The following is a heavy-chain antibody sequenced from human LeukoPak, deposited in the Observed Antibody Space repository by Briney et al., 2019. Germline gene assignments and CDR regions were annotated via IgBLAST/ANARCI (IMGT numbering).Heavy chain of an antibody. CDR1: GGSITSGRYY. CDR3: ARATYDLLTGYYLDS. V-gene: IGHV4-31*03. CDR2: SYYSGST. J-gene: IGHJ4*02. D-gene: IGHD3-9*01. Sequence: ASETLSLTCSVSGGSITSGRYYWTWIRQYPEKGLEWIGYSYYSGSTHFKSSLKSRATISLDESKNQFSLNLTSATAADTAVYYCARATYDLLTGYYLDSWGQGTLVTVSS.